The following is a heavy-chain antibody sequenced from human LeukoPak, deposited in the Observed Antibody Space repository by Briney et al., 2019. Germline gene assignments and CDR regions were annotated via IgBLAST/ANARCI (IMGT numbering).Heavy chain of an antibody. CDR2: IYDSGSP. V-gene: IGHV4-59*01. J-gene: IGHJ2*01. CDR1: GGSINNYY. CDR3: ARDKGPYWYFDL. Sequence: PSETLSLTCTVSGGSINNYYWNWIRQPPGKGLEWIGNIYDSGSPDYNPSLKSRVTISVNTSKNQISLKLTSVTAADTAIYYCARDKGPYWYFDLWGRGTLVTVSS.